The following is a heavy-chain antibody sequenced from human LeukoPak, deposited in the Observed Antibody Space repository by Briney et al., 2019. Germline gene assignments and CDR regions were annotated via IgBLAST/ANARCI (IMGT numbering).Heavy chain of an antibody. D-gene: IGHD3-3*01. V-gene: IGHV4-59*01. CDR1: GDSINSYY. CDR2: ISYSGSA. CDR3: ARATHSDLWHVYRGGFYYMDV. J-gene: IGHJ6*03. Sequence: SETLSLTCTVSGDSINSYYWTWVRQSPGKGLEWIGYISYSGSATYKPSLKSRVTISVDMSNNQFSLEVPSVTAADTAVYYCARATHSDLWHVYRGGFYYMDVWGRGTTVTVSS.